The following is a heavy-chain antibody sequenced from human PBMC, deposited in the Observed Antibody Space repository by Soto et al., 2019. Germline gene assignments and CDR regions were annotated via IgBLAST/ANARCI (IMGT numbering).Heavy chain of an antibody. D-gene: IGHD3-9*01. CDR2: ISSSGRRT. J-gene: IGHJ4*02. V-gene: IGHV3-23*01. Sequence: GGSLRLSCGTSGFTFANFGMGWVRQAPGKGLYWVSGISSSGRRTYYADSVKGRFTISRDNSKNTPYLQMDSLRADDTAVYYCAKVAKSGLVMGYFYYWGQGSLLTVST. CDR1: GFTFANFG. CDR3: AKVAKSGLVMGYFYY.